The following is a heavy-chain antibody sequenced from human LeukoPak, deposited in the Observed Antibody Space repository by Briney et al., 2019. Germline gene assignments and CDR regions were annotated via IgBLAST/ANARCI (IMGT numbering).Heavy chain of an antibody. Sequence: GGSLRLSCADSGFTFSDNYMTWVRQAPGKGLEWLSYISGNGGVIQYADSVKGRFTISRDNAKNLLYLQMDSLRVEDTAIYYCARDPRTVRIWGQGTLVTVSS. CDR2: ISGNGGVI. J-gene: IGHJ4*02. CDR3: ARDPRTVRI. D-gene: IGHD1-1*01. V-gene: IGHV3-11*04. CDR1: GFTFSDNY.